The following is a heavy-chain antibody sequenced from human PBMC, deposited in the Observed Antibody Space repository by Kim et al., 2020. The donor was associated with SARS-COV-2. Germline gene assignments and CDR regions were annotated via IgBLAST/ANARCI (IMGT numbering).Heavy chain of an antibody. V-gene: IGHV4-34*01. J-gene: IGHJ4*02. CDR3: ARGPYYYDSSLYYFDY. CDR2: INHSGST. CDR1: GGSFSGYY. D-gene: IGHD3-22*01. Sequence: SETLSLTCAVYGGSFSGYYWSWIRQPPGKGLEWIGEINHSGSTNYNPSLKSRVTISVDTSKNQFSLKLSSVTAADTAVYYCARGPYYYDSSLYYFDYWGQGTLVTVSS.